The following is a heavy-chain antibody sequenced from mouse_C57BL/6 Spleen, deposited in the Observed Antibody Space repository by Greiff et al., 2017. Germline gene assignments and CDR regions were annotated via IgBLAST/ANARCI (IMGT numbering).Heavy chain of an antibody. CDR2: IWSDGST. D-gene: IGHD1-1*01. CDR3: ARDYGSSYWYFDV. Sequence: VQLQQSGPGLVAPSQSLSITCTVSGFSLTSYGVHWVRQPPGKGLEWLVVIWSDGSTTYNSALKSRLSISKDNSKSQVFLKMNSLQTDDTAMYYCARDYGSSYWYFDVWGTGTTVTVSS. V-gene: IGHV2-6*03. CDR1: GFSLTSYG. J-gene: IGHJ1*03.